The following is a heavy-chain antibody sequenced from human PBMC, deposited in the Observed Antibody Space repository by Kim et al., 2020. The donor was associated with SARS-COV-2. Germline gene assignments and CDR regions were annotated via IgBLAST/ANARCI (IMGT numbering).Heavy chain of an antibody. D-gene: IGHD2-2*02. CDR3: TTDPHLYHYYYGMDV. J-gene: IGHJ6*02. CDR1: GFTFSNAW. V-gene: IGHV3-15*01. CDR2: IKSKTDGGTT. Sequence: GGSLRLSCAASGFTFSNAWMSWVRQAPGKGLEWVGRIKSKTDGGTTDYAAPVKGRFTISRDDSKNTLYLQMNSLKTEDTAVYYCTTDPHLYHYYYGMDVWGQGTTVTVSS.